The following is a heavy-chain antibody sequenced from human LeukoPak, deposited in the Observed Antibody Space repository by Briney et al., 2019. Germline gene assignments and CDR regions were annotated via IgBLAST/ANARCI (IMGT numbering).Heavy chain of an antibody. J-gene: IGHJ6*03. D-gene: IGHD6-19*01. CDR1: GGTFSSYA. V-gene: IGHV1-69*13. CDR2: IIPIFGTA. CDR3: ARGPAYSSGWYGDYYYYMDV. Sequence: SVKVPCKASGGTFSSYAISWVRQAPGQGLEWMGGIIPIFGTANYAQKFQGRVTITADESTSTAYMELSSLRSEDTAVYYCARGPAYSSGWYGDYYYYMDVWGKGTTVTVSS.